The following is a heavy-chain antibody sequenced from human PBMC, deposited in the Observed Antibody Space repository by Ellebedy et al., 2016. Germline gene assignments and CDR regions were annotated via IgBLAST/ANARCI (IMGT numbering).Heavy chain of an antibody. CDR3: AKDRPGYGGSSDY. J-gene: IGHJ4*02. V-gene: IGHV3-23*01. D-gene: IGHD1-26*01. CDR2: VSASGATT. Sequence: GESLKISCAASGFTFSSSAMNWFRQAPGKGLDWVSSVSASGATTSYADSVMGRFNISRDNSKKTVYLQMNSRRAEDTAIYYCAKDRPGYGGSSDYWGQGTLVTVSS. CDR1: GFTFSSSA.